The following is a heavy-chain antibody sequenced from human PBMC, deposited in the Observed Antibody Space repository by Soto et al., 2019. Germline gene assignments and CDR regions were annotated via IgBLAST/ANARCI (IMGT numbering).Heavy chain of an antibody. V-gene: IGHV3-9*01. J-gene: IGHJ5*02. Sequence: GGSLRLSCAASGFTFDDYAMHWVRQAPGKGLEWVSGISWNSGSIGYADSVKGRFTISRDNAKNSLYLQMNSLRAEDTALYYCAKENRDYDILTELWFDPWGQGTLVTVSS. CDR1: GFTFDDYA. CDR2: ISWNSGSI. CDR3: AKENRDYDILTELWFDP. D-gene: IGHD3-9*01.